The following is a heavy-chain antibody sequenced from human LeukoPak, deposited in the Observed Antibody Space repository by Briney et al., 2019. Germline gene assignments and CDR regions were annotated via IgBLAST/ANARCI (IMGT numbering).Heavy chain of an antibody. V-gene: IGHV3-23*01. D-gene: IGHD3-3*01. CDR3: ARRIGGTKDY. Sequence: GGSLRLSCAASGFTFINDVMSWVRQAPGKGPEWVSSIDGDGGGTDYADSVRGRFAISRDNFKNTSYLQMNSLRADDTAVYYCARRIGGTKDYWGQGAQVTVSS. CDR1: GFTFINDV. J-gene: IGHJ4*02. CDR2: IDGDGGGT.